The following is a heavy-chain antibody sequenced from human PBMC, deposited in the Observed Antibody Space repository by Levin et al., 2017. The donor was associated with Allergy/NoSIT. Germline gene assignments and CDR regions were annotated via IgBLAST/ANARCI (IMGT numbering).Heavy chain of an antibody. D-gene: IGHD3-10*01. CDR3: VKSAYLLLVAEYFQH. CDR2: ISSNGGST. V-gene: IGHV3-64D*06. J-gene: IGHJ1*01. CDR1: GFTFSSYA. Sequence: GESLKISCSASGFTFSSYAMHWVRQAPGKGLEYVSAISSNGGSTYYADSVKGRFTISRDNSKNTLYLQMSSLRAEDTAVYYCVKSAYLLLVAEYFQHWGQGTLVTVSS.